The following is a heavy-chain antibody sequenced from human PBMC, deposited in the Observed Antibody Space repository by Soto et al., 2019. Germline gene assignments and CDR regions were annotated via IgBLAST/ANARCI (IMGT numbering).Heavy chain of an antibody. J-gene: IGHJ6*02. CDR2: IWYDGSNK. V-gene: IGHV3-33*01. D-gene: IGHD2-21*01. Sequence: QVQLVESGGGVVQPGRSLRLSCAASGFTFSSYGMHWVRQAPGKGLEWVAVIWYDGSNKYYADSVKGRFTISRDNSKNTLYLQMNSLRAEDTAVDYCARDHSNHYYYYGMDVWGQGTTVTVSS. CDR3: ARDHSNHYYYYGMDV. CDR1: GFTFSSYG.